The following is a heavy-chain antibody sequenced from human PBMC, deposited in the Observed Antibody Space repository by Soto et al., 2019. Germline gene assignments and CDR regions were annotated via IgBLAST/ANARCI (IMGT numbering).Heavy chain of an antibody. Sequence: ASVKVSCKASGYTFTSYAMHWVRQAPGQRLEWMGWINAGNGNTKYSQKFQGRVTMTRNTSISTAYMELSSLRSEDTAVYYCARVLYYYDTSGPPNYWGQGTLVTVSS. J-gene: IGHJ4*02. D-gene: IGHD3-22*01. V-gene: IGHV1-3*01. CDR1: GYTFTSYA. CDR3: ARVLYYYDTSGPPNY. CDR2: INAGNGNT.